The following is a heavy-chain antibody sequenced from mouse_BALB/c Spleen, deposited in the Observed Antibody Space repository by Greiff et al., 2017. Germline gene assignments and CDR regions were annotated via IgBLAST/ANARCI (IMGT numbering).Heavy chain of an antibody. Sequence: EVMLVESGGGLVKPGGSLKLSCAASGFTFSSYAMSWVRQTPEKRLEWVASISSGGSTYYPDSVKGRFTISRDNARNILYLQMSSLRSEDTAMYYCARSRRYDGFAYWGQGTLVTVSA. CDR1: GFTFSSYA. V-gene: IGHV5-6-5*01. CDR3: ARSRRYDGFAY. D-gene: IGHD2-14*01. J-gene: IGHJ3*01. CDR2: ISSGGST.